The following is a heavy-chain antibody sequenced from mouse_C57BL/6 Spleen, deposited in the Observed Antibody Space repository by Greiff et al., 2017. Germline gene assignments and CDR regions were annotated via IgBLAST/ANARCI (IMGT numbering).Heavy chain of an antibody. CDR2: ISSGSSTI. Sequence: EVKLVESGGGLVKPGGSLKLSCAASGFTFSDYGMHWVRQAPEKGLEWVAYISSGSSTIYYADTVKGRFTISVDNAKNTLFLQMTSLRSEDTAMYYCARTDGSSYGYCYVWGTGTTVTVSS. J-gene: IGHJ1*03. D-gene: IGHD1-1*01. CDR1: GFTFSDYG. V-gene: IGHV5-17*01. CDR3: ARTDGSSYGYCYV.